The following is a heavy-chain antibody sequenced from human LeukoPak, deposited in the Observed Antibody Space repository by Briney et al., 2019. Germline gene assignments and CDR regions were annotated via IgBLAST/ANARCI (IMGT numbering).Heavy chain of an antibody. CDR1: GASISGSGYY. Sequence: PSETLSLTCSVSGASISGSGYYWGWIRQPPGKGLEWIGSIYSSGSTYYNASLQSRVTISIETSKNQISLRLNSVTAADTAMYYCAKSGGYGLIDYWGQGTLVTVSS. CDR2: IYSSGST. D-gene: IGHD1-26*01. J-gene: IGHJ4*02. V-gene: IGHV4-39*01. CDR3: AKSGGYGLIDY.